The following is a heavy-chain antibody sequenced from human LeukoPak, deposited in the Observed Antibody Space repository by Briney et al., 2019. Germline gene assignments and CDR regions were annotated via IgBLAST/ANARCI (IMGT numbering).Heavy chain of an antibody. D-gene: IGHD1-26*01. CDR2: IWFDGNRK. J-gene: IGHJ4*02. CDR1: GFSFNIYG. CDR3: VRDLGGRSGH. Sequence: TGGSLRLSCAASGFSFNIYGMHWVRQTPGRGLEWLAVIWFDGNRKYYADSVKGRFTISRDNAKNTLYLQMNSLRAEDTAVYYCVRDLGGRSGHWGQGTLVTVSS. V-gene: IGHV3-33*01.